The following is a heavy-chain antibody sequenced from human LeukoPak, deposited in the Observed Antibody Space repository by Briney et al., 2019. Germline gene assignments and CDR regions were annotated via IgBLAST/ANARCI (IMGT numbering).Heavy chain of an antibody. V-gene: IGHV4-31*03. CDR2: IYYSGST. Sequence: SQTLSLTCTVSGGSISSGGYYWSWIRQHPGMGLEWIGYIYYSGSTYYNPSLKSRVTISVDTSKNQFSLKLSSVTAAATAVYYCARASPNYYYYTDVWGKGTTVTVSS. CDR3: ARASPNYYYYTDV. J-gene: IGHJ6*03. CDR1: GGSISSGGYY.